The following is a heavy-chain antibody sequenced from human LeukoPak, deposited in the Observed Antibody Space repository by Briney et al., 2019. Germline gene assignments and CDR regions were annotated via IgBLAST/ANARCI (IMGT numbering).Heavy chain of an antibody. Sequence: ASVKVSCKASGYTFISYGISWVRQAPGQGLEWMGWISAYNGNTNYAQKLQGRVTMTTDTSASTAYMELRSLRSDDTAVYCCARHTVVPAAGSMDVWGQGTTVTVSS. CDR2: ISAYNGNT. CDR1: GYTFISYG. CDR3: ARHTVVPAAGSMDV. J-gene: IGHJ6*02. D-gene: IGHD2-2*01. V-gene: IGHV1-18*01.